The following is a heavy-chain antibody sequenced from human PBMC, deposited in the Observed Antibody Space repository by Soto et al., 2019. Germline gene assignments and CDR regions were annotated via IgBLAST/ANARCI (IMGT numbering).Heavy chain of an antibody. V-gene: IGHV3-23*01. J-gene: IGHJ5*02. CDR2: ISGSGGST. CDR3: AKAGGGYITSDWFDP. D-gene: IGHD3-22*01. Sequence: GGSLILSCAASGFTFSSYAMSWVRQAPGKGLEWVSAISGSGGSTYYADSVKGRFTISGDNSKNTLYLQMNSLRAEATAVYYCAKAGGGYITSDWFDPWGQGTLVTVSS. CDR1: GFTFSSYA.